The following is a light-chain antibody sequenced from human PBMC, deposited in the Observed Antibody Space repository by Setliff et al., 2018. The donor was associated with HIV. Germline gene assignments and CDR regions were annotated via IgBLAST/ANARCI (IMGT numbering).Light chain of an antibody. J-gene: IGLJ1*01. CDR1: TIGSKS. CDR2: DDS. V-gene: IGLV3-21*03. CDR3: QVWDSSSDHYV. Sequence: SYELTQPPSVSVAPGKTARITCGENTIGSKSVHWYQQKPGQAPVVVVYDDSGRPSGIPERFSGSNSGNTATLTISRVEVGDEADYYCQVWDSSSDHYVFGSGTKVTVL.